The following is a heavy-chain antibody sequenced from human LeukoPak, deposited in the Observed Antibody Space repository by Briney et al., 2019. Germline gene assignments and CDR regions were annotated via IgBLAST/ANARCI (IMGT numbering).Heavy chain of an antibody. CDR2: ISGTGGST. CDR3: AKGLSSGDYGLHY. J-gene: IGHJ4*02. CDR1: GFTSSSYA. Sequence: PGGSLRLSCAASGFTSSSYAMNWVRRAPGKGLEWVSTISGTGGSTYYADSVKGRFTISRDTSKNTLYLQMNSLRAEDTAVYYCAKGLSSGDYGLHYWGQGTLVTVSS. V-gene: IGHV3-23*01. D-gene: IGHD4-17*01.